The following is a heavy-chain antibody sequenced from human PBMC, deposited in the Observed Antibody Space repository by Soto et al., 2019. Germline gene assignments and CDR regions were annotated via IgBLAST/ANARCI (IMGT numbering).Heavy chain of an antibody. Sequence: GGSLRLSCAASGFSFGGYAVTWVRQAPGKGLEWVSAISGGGGSTYYADSVKGRFTISRDNSKNTVYLQMNSLRAGDTALYYCAKTESFNGYYNAFDCWGQGTRVTVSS. CDR3: AKTESFNGYYNAFDC. J-gene: IGHJ4*02. CDR1: GFSFGGYA. V-gene: IGHV3-23*01. D-gene: IGHD3-9*01. CDR2: ISGGGGST.